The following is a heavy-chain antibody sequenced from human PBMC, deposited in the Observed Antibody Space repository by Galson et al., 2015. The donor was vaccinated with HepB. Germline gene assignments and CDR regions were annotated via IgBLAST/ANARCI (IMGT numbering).Heavy chain of an antibody. D-gene: IGHD2-21*02. CDR2: ISGGVGYT. CDR1: GFTFNNYA. Sequence: SLRLSCAASGFTFNNYALSWVRQAPGKGLEWVSTISGGVGYTYYADSVKGRFTVSRDNSKDTLYLQMNSLRAEETAVYYCARDLAPSAPYGRLHYWGQGTLVTVSS. CDR3: ARDLAPSAPYGRLHY. J-gene: IGHJ4*02. V-gene: IGHV3-23*01.